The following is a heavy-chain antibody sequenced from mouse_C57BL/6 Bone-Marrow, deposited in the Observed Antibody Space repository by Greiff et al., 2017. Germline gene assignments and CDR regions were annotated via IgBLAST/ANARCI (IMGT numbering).Heavy chain of an antibody. CDR3: TRGSTTVVFDY. V-gene: IGHV14-4*01. CDR1: GFNIKDDY. Sequence: VQLQQSGAELVRPGASVKLSCTASGFNIKDDYMHWVKQRPEQGLEWIGWIDPENGDTEYASKFQGKATITADTSSNTAYLPLSSLTSEDTAVYYCTRGSTTVVFDYWGQGTTLTVSS. D-gene: IGHD1-1*01. CDR2: IDPENGDT. J-gene: IGHJ2*01.